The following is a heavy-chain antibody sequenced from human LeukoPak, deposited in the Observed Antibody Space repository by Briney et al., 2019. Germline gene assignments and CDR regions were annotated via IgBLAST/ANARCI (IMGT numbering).Heavy chain of an antibody. CDR1: GLTFSSYS. CDR2: ISSSSSTI. V-gene: IGHV3-48*04. CDR3: AKASRPDIAAADFDY. D-gene: IGHD6-13*01. Sequence: GGSLRLSCAASGLTFSSYSMNWVRQAPGKGLEWVSYISSSSSTIYYADSVKGRFTISRDNAKNSLYLQMNSLRAEDTAVYYCAKASRPDIAAADFDYWGQGTLVTVSS. J-gene: IGHJ4*02.